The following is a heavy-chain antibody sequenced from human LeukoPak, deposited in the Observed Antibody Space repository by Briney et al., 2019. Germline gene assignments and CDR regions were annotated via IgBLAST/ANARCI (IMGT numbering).Heavy chain of an antibody. CDR2: IYYSGST. CDR3: ALYGSGYLDAFDI. V-gene: IGHV4-31*11. CDR1: GGSFSGYY. D-gene: IGHD3-10*01. J-gene: IGHJ3*02. Sequence: NPSETLSLTCAVYGGSFSGYYWSWIRQHPGKGLEWIGYIYYSGSTYYNPSLKSRVTISVDTSKNQFSLKLSSVTAADTAVYYCALYGSGYLDAFDIWGQGTMVTVSS.